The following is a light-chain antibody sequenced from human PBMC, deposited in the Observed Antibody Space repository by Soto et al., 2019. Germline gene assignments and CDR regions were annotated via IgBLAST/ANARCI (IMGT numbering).Light chain of an antibody. V-gene: IGKV3-20*01. CDR3: XXYGSSPPYT. CDR1: QSVSNNY. J-gene: IGKJ2*01. Sequence: EVVLTQSPGTLSLSPGERATLSCRASQSVSNNYFAWYQQKPGQAPRLLIFGSSDRATGTPDRFSGSGSGTDXXXXXXXXEPEXFAVXXXXXYGSSPPYTFGQGTKLEIK. CDR2: GSS.